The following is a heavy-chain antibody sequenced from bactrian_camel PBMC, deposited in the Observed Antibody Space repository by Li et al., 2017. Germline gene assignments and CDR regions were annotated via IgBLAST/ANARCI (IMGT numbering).Heavy chain of an antibody. Sequence: HVQLVESGGGLVQPGGSLRLSCATSGFTFSRYAMYWVRQAPGKGLEWVSSISSGSTTYYADSVKGRFTISRDNAKNTVYLQMNSLKRDDTAVYYCARRLHDSDLSFGYWGQGTQVTVS. D-gene: IGHD4*01. CDR2: ISSGSTT. V-gene: IGHV3S1*01. J-gene: IGHJ6*01. CDR1: GFTFSRYA. CDR3: ARRLHDSDLSFGY.